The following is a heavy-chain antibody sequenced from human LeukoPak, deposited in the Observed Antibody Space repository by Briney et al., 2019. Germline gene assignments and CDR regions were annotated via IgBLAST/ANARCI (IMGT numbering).Heavy chain of an antibody. J-gene: IGHJ6*03. V-gene: IGHV4-34*01. CDR1: IGSFSGYH. CDR2: IDHSGNT. CDR3: ARHVYYYDSSDYFYYYYYYMDV. Sequence: SETLSLTCAVYIGSFSGYHWSWIRQPPGKGLEWIGEIDHSGNTKYNPSLKSRVTISVDTSKNQFSLKLSSVTAADTAVYYCARHVYYYDSSDYFYYYYYYMDVWGKGTTVTISS. D-gene: IGHD3-22*01.